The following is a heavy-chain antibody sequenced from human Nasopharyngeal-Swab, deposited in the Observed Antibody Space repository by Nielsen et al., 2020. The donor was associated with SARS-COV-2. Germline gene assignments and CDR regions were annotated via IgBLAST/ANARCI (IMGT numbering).Heavy chain of an antibody. CDR3: ASRLGDYDSRSNYYYYYYMDV. J-gene: IGHJ6*03. D-gene: IGHD3-22*01. V-gene: IGHV4-59*01. Sequence: WIRQPPGKGLEWIGSTYHSGSTNNNPSLKSRVTITVDTSKNQFSLKLSSVTAADTAVYYCASRLGDYDSRSNYYYYYYMDVWGKETTVTVSS. CDR2: TYHSGST.